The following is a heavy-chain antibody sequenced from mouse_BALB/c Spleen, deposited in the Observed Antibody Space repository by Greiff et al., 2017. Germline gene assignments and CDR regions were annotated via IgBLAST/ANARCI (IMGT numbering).Heavy chain of an antibody. CDR1: GFTFSSYG. D-gene: IGHD1-1*01. J-gene: IGHJ3*01. CDR3: ARDGSSPFAY. Sequence: EVQLVESGGGLVQPGGSLKLSCAASGFTFSSYGMSWVRQTPDKRLELVATINSNGGSTYYPDSVKGRFTISRDNAKNTLYLQMSSLKSEDTAMYYCARDGSSPFAYWGQGTLVTVSA. CDR2: INSNGGST. V-gene: IGHV5-6-3*01.